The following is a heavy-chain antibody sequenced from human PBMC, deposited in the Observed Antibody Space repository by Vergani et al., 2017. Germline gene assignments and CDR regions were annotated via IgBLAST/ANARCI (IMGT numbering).Heavy chain of an antibody. V-gene: IGHV3-33*01. CDR2: IWYDGSNK. J-gene: IGHJ5*02. CDR3: ARSGGIAVAGTLNWFDP. D-gene: IGHD6-19*01. CDR1: GFTFSSYG. Sequence: VRLVESGGGVVQPGRSLRLSCAASGFTFSSYGMHWVRQAPGKGLEWVAVIWYDGSNKYYADSVKGRFTISRDNSKNTLYLQMNSLRAEDTAVYYCARSGGIAVAGTLNWFDPWGQGTLVTVSS.